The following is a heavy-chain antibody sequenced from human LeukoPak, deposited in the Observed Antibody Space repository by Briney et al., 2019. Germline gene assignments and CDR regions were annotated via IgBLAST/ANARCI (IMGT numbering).Heavy chain of an antibody. D-gene: IGHD3-22*01. J-gene: IGHJ3*02. CDR2: ISHDGNNK. CDR3: ARDLGGSGYYAFDI. Sequence: PGGSLRLSCAASGFPFSDYGMYWVRQAPGKGLEWLAVISHDGNNKYYADSVKGRFTISRDNSKNTLYLQMNSLRAEDTAVYYCARDLGGSGYYAFDIWGQGTMVTVSS. CDR1: GFPFSDYG. V-gene: IGHV3-30*03.